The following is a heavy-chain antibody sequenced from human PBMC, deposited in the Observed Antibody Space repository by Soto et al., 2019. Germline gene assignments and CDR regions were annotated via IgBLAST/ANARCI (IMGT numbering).Heavy chain of an antibody. D-gene: IGHD3-22*01. CDR2: ISGSGGST. J-gene: IGHJ1*01. Sequence: PGGSLRLSCAASGFTFSSYAMSWVRQAPGKGLEWVSAISGSGGSTYYADSVKGRFTISRDNSKNPLYLQMNSLRAEDTAVYYCAKVAGTMIVVVPEYFQHWGQGALVSVSS. CDR3: AKVAGTMIVVVPEYFQH. V-gene: IGHV3-23*01. CDR1: GFTFSSYA.